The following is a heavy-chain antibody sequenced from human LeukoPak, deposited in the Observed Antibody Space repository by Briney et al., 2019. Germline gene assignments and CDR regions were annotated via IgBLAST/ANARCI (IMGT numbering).Heavy chain of an antibody. CDR1: GVSISSGDYY. J-gene: IGHJ3*02. CDR2: IYYSGRT. V-gene: IGHV4-39*01. Sequence: SETLSLTCIVSGVSISSGDYYWGWIRQPPGKGLEWIGSIYYSGRTYYNTPLKSRVTISEDTSMNQFSLKLSFVTAADSAVYYCTRHRTAINRYGPYDAFDIWGRGTMVTVSS. CDR3: TRHRTAINRYGPYDAFDI. D-gene: IGHD5-18*01.